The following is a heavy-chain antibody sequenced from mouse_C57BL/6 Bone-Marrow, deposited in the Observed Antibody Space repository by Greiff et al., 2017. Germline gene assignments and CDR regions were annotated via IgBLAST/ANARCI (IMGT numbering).Heavy chain of an antibody. CDR3: ARSATVDY. Sequence: QVTLKESGPELVKPGASVKISCKASGYAFSSSWMNWVKQRPGKGLEWIGRIYPGDGDTNYNGKFKGKATLTADKSSSTAYMQLSSLTSEDSAVYFCARSATVDYWGQGTTLTVSS. CDR2: IYPGDGDT. D-gene: IGHD1-1*01. V-gene: IGHV1-82*01. CDR1: GYAFSSSW. J-gene: IGHJ2*01.